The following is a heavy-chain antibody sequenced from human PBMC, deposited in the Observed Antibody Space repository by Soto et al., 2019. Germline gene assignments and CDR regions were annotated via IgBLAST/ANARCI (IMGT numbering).Heavy chain of an antibody. CDR3: ARDSLEWYTFDY. CDR2: IIPIHGIA. V-gene: IGHV1-69*08. J-gene: IGHJ4*02. D-gene: IGHD3-3*01. Sequence: QVQLVQSGAEVKKPGSSVKVSCKASGGTFSSYTISWVRQAPGQGLEWMGRIIPIHGIANYAQKFQGRVTITADKSTSTAYMELSSLRSEDTAVYYCARDSLEWYTFDYWGQGTLVTVSS. CDR1: GGTFSSYT.